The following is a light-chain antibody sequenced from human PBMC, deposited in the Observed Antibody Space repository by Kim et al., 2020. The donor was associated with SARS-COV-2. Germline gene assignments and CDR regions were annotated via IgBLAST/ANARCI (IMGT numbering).Light chain of an antibody. J-gene: IGLJ2*01. CDR3: SSYAGSKVV. Sequence: PGQAVTISCTGTRSDVGGYNYVSWYQQHPGKAPKLMIYEVIKRPSGVPDRFSGSKSGNTASLNVYGLQAEDEADYYCSSYAGSKVVFGGGTQLTVL. CDR2: EVI. V-gene: IGLV2-8*01. CDR1: RSDVGGYNY.